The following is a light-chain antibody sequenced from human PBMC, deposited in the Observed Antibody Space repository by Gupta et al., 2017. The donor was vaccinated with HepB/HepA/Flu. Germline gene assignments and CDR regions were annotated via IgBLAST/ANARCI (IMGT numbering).Light chain of an antibody. J-gene: IGLJ2*01. Sequence: QSVLTQPPSVSRAPGQTVTISCTGTTSTIGAGYELHRYQQLPETAPKLLIYGNFNRPAGVPRLFSGCKCGTSASLVITGLQADDEADYYCQSYDSSLSVLVFGGGTKLTVL. CDR1: TSTIGAGYE. CDR2: GNF. CDR3: QSYDSSLSVLV. V-gene: IGLV1-40*01.